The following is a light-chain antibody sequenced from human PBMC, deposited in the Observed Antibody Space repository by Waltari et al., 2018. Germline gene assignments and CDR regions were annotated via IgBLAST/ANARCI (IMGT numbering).Light chain of an antibody. J-gene: IGLJ3*02. V-gene: IGLV4-69*01. CDR1: SGHSSNI. CDR3: QTGGHGTWV. Sequence: QLVVTQSPSASASLGASVKLTCTLSSGHSSNIIAWLQQQPEKGPRYLMKVNSDGSHSRGDEIPDRVSGSSSGAERHLTISSLQAEDEADYYCQTGGHGTWVFGGGTKLTVL. CDR2: VNSDGSH.